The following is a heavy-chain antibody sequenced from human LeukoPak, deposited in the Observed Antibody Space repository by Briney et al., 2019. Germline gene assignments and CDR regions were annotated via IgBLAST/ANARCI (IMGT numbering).Heavy chain of an antibody. Sequence: GGSLRLSCAASGFTFSSYAMSWVRQAPEKGLEWVSAISGSGGSTYYADSVKGRFTISRDNSKNTLYLQMNSLRAEDTAVYYCAKKAFWSGYYAPYAFDIWGQGTRVTVSS. V-gene: IGHV3-23*01. J-gene: IGHJ3*02. CDR1: GFTFSSYA. CDR3: AKKAFWSGYYAPYAFDI. CDR2: ISGSGGST. D-gene: IGHD3-3*01.